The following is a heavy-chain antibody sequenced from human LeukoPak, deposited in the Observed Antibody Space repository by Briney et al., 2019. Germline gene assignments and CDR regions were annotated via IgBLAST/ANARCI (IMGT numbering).Heavy chain of an antibody. CDR1: GFTFSSYG. J-gene: IGHJ4*02. D-gene: IGHD5-24*01. Sequence: RGSLRLSCAASGFTFSSYGMHWVRQAPGKGLEWVAFIRDDESNKNYADSVKGQFTISRDNSKNTLYLQMNSLRAEDTAVYYCAKDAGLHTPYYFDYWGQGTLVTVSS. V-gene: IGHV3-30*02. CDR2: IRDDESNK. CDR3: AKDAGLHTPYYFDY.